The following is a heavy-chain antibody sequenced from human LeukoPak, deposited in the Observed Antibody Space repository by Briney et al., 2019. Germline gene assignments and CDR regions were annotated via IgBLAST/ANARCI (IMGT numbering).Heavy chain of an antibody. CDR1: GGSISSYY. Sequence: PSETLSLTCTVSGGSISSYYWSWIRQPAGKGLEWIGRLYTSGSTNYNPSRKSRVTMSVDTSKNQFSLKLSSVTAADTAVYYCARVVVVPVSARWNYYYYYMDVWGKGTTVTVSS. CDR3: ARVVVVPVSARWNYYYYYMDV. J-gene: IGHJ6*03. CDR2: LYTSGST. D-gene: IGHD2-2*01. V-gene: IGHV4-4*07.